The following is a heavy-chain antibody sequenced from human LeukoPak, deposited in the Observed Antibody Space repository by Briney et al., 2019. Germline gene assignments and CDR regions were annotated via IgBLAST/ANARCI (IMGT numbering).Heavy chain of an antibody. CDR2: ISGSGGST. V-gene: IGHV3-23*01. CDR3: ARGGGGSYYDSSGYDFDY. CDR1: GFTFSSYA. Sequence: GGSLRLPCAASGFTFSSYAMSWVRQAPGKGLEWVSAISGSGGSTYYADSVKGRFTISRDNSKNTLYLQMNSLRAEDTAVYYCARGGGGSYYDSSGYDFDYWGQGTLVTVSS. D-gene: IGHD3-22*01. J-gene: IGHJ4*02.